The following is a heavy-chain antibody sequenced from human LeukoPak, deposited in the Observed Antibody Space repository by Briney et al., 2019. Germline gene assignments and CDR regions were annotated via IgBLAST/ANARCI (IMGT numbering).Heavy chain of an antibody. CDR1: GFTFSSYA. J-gene: IGHJ5*02. D-gene: IGHD6-19*01. CDR2: ISYDGSNK. V-gene: IGHV3-30-3*01. Sequence: GGSLRLSCAASGFTFSSYAMHWVRQAPGKGLEWVAVISYDGSNKYYADSVKGRFTISRDNSKNTLYLQMNSLRAEDTAVYYCARDKAGTLPWGQGTLVTVSS. CDR3: ARDKAGTLP.